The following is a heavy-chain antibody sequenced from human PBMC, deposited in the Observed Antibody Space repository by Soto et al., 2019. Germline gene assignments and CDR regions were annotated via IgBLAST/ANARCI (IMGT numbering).Heavy chain of an antibody. J-gene: IGHJ4*02. V-gene: IGHV3-30*18. CDR2: ISYDGSNK. CDR3: AKDRGYCSGGSCYNYFDY. D-gene: IGHD2-15*01. CDR1: GFTFSSYG. Sequence: QVQLVESGGGVVQPGRSLRLSCAASGFTFSSYGMHWVRQAPGKGLEWVAVISYDGSNKYYADSVKGRFTISRDNSKNTLYLQMNSLRAEDTAVYYCAKDRGYCSGGSCYNYFDYWGQRTLVTVSS.